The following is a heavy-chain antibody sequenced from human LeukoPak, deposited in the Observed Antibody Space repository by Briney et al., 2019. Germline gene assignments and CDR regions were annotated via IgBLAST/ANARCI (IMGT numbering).Heavy chain of an antibody. CDR3: ARWGKPAYAKSGFDY. CDR2: IYYSGST. D-gene: IGHD3-10*01. V-gene: IGHV4-39*01. J-gene: IGHJ4*02. CDR1: GGSISSSSYY. Sequence: KPSETLSLTCTVSGGSISSSSYYWGWIRQPPGKGLKWIGSIYYSGSTYYNPSLKSRVTISVDTSKNQFSLKLSSVTAADTAVYYCARWGKPAYAKSGFDYWGQGTLVTVSS.